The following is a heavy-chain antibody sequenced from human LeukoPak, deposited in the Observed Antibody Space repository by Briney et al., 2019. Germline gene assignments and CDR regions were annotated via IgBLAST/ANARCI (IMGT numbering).Heavy chain of an antibody. V-gene: IGHV3-74*01. CDR2: INNDGSST. CDR1: GFSISNYN. J-gene: IGHJ5*02. D-gene: IGHD2-2*01. Sequence: GGSLRLSCAASGFSISNYNMNWVRQAPGKGLVWVSRINNDGSSTSYADSVKGRFTISRDNAKNTLYLQMNSLRAEDTAVYYCARDPLSSTSRVAAATWGQGALVTVSS. CDR3: ARDPLSSTSRVAAAT.